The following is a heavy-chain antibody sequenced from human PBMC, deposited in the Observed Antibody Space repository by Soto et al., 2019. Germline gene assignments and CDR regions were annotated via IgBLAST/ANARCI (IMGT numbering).Heavy chain of an antibody. CDR2: INSDGSRT. V-gene: IGHV3-74*01. CDR1: GFTFSSYW. Sequence: PGGSLRLSCAASGFTFSSYWMHWVRQAPGKGLVWVSRINSDGSRTSYADSVKGRFTISRDTAKNTLYLQMNSLRAEDTAVYYCARPYYGSDSPDYGMDVWGQGTTVTVSS. CDR3: ARPYYGSDSPDYGMDV. D-gene: IGHD3-10*01. J-gene: IGHJ6*02.